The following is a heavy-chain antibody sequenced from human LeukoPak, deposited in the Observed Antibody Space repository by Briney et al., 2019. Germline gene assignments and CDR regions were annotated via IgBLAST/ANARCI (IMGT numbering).Heavy chain of an antibody. D-gene: IGHD3-22*01. Sequence: SETLSLTCTVSGGSISSSSYYWGWLRQPPGKGLEWIGSIYYSGSTYYNPSLKSRVTISVDTSKNQFSLNLSSVTAADTAVYYCARLYYDSSGYYQICYFDYWGQGALVTVSS. CDR3: ARLYYDSSGYYQICYFDY. J-gene: IGHJ4*02. CDR2: IYYSGST. V-gene: IGHV4-39*01. CDR1: GGSISSSSYY.